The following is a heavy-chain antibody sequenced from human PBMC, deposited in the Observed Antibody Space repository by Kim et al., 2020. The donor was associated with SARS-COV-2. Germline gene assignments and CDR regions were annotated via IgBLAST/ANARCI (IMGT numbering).Heavy chain of an antibody. J-gene: IGHJ4*01. V-gene: IGHV3-64D*09. Sequence: GGSLRLSCSASGFTFSTHYMHWVRQAPGKGLECVSSINNNGDFTVYADSVKGRFTISRDNSKNTLYLQMRNLRPEDTAVYYCVKVRGSVIRVFYYWQQGT. CDR3: VKVRGSVIRVFYY. D-gene: IGHD3-10*01. CDR1: GFTFSTHY. CDR2: INNNGDFT.